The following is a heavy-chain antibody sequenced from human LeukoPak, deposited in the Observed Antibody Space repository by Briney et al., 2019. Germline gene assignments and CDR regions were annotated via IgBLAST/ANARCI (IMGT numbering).Heavy chain of an antibody. CDR3: AKVRSLYDSSGYTD. V-gene: IGHV3-9*01. Sequence: GRSLRLSCAASGFTFDDYAMHWVRQAPGKGLEWGSGISWNSGSIGYADSVKGRFTISRDNAKNSLYLQMNSLRAEDTALYYCAKVRSLYDSSGYTDWGQGTLVTVSS. CDR1: GFTFDDYA. D-gene: IGHD3-22*01. CDR2: ISWNSGSI. J-gene: IGHJ4*02.